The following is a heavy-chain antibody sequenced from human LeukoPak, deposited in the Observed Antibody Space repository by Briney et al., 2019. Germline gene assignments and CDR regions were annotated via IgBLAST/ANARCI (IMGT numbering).Heavy chain of an antibody. V-gene: IGHV4-38-2*01. J-gene: IGHJ4*02. CDR3: ARVNWNFKTLDN. D-gene: IGHD1-7*01. CDR1: DYSISSGYY. CDR2: IYHSGAT. Sequence: PSETLSLTCAVSDYSISSGYYWGWIRQPPGRGLEWIGGIYHSGATYYNPSLVSRFTISVDMSKNQFFLKVRSVTAADTGVYYCARVNWNFKTLDNWGQGTLVTVSS.